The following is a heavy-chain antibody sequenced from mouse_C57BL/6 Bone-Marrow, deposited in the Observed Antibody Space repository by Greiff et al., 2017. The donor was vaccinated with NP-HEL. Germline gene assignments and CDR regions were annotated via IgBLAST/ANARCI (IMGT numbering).Heavy chain of an antibody. Sequence: VKLMESGPGLVAPSQSLSITCTVSGFSLTSYGVDWVHQSPGKGLEWLGVIWGVGSTNYNSALKSRLSISKDNSKSQVFLKMNSLQTDDTAMYYCASLYGSSAYWGQGTLVTVS. CDR3: ASLYGSSAY. V-gene: IGHV2-6*01. CDR2: IWGVGST. CDR1: GFSLTSYG. J-gene: IGHJ3*01. D-gene: IGHD1-1*01.